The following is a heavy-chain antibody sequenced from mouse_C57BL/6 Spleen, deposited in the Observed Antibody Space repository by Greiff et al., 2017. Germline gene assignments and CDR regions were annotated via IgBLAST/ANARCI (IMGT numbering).Heavy chain of an antibody. D-gene: IGHD3-2*02. J-gene: IGHJ2*01. CDR3: ARVEASNFDY. V-gene: IGHV1-52*01. Sequence: QVQLQQPGAELVRPGSSVKLSCKASGYTFTSYWMHWVKQRPIQGLEWIGEIYPSNSDTHYNQTFKDKATVTADKSSSTAYMELSSLTSEASAVYYCARVEASNFDYWGQGTTLTVSA. CDR2: IYPSNSDT. CDR1: GYTFTSYW.